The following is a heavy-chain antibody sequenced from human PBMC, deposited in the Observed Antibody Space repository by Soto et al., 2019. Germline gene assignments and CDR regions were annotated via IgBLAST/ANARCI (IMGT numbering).Heavy chain of an antibody. J-gene: IGHJ4*02. CDR2: IYYRGNT. V-gene: IGHV4-39*01. CDR3: ARLEGLATISYYFDF. CDR1: GDSINSDKYY. Sequence: PSETLSLTCSVSGDSINSDKYYWGWIRQPPGKGLEWIGSIYYRGNTYYNPSLQTRVTISLDKSKSQFSLRLNSVTAADSAVYFCARLEGLATISYYFDFWSQGAQVTV. D-gene: IGHD3-9*01.